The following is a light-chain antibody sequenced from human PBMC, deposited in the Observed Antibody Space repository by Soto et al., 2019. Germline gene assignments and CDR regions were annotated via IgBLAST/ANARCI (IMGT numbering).Light chain of an antibody. CDR1: QGINNY. CDR2: SAS. V-gene: IGKV1-27*01. J-gene: IGKJ1*01. CDR3: QKYDSAPRT. Sequence: DTQMTQSPTSLSASVGDSVTITCRASQGINNYLAWYQQKPGKVPVLLIYSASTLKAGIPSRFSGSGAGTEFTLTISSLQPEDFATYYCQKYDSAPRTFGQGTKVDMK.